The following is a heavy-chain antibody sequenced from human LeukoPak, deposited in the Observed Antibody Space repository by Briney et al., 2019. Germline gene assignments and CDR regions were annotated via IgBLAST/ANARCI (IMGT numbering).Heavy chain of an antibody. V-gene: IGHV3-53*04. D-gene: IGHD2-8*01. CDR2: IYSGGST. J-gene: IGHJ4*02. CDR3: TRDLSGVNPFDY. CDR1: GFTVSSNY. Sequence: GGSLRLSCAVSGFTVSSNYMSWVRQPPGKGLEWVSVIYSGGSTYYADSVKGRFTISRHDSRDTLYPQMNSLRVEDTAVYYCTRDLSGVNPFDYWGQGTLVTVSS.